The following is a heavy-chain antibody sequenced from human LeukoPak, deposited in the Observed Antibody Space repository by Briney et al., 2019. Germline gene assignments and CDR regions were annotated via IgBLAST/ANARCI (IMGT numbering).Heavy chain of an antibody. D-gene: IGHD3-22*01. V-gene: IGHV4-31*03. J-gene: IGHJ4*02. CDR1: GGSISSGGYY. Sequence: SETLSLTCTVSGGSISSGGYYWSWIRQHPGKGLEWIGYIYYSGSTYYNPSLKSRVTISVDTSKNQFSLKLSSVTAADTAAYYCAREDDSSGCLFWGQGTLVTVSS. CDR2: IYYSGST. CDR3: AREDDSSGCLF.